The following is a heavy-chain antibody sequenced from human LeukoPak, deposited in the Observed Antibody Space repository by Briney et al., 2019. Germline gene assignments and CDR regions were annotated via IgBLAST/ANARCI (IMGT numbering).Heavy chain of an antibody. J-gene: IGHJ4*02. CDR1: GGTFSSYA. CDR2: IIPILGIA. CDR3: ARSTVVIDY. Sequence: GASVKVSCKVSGGTFSSYAISWVRQAPGQGFERMGRIIPILGIANYAQKFQGRVTITADKSTSTAYMELSSLRSEDTAVYYCARSTVVIDYWGQGTLVTVSS. D-gene: IGHD4-23*01. V-gene: IGHV1-69*04.